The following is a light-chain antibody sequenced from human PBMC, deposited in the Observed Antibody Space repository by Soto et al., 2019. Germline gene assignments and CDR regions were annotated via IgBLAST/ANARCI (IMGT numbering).Light chain of an antibody. Sequence: EIVLTQSPGTLSLSSGERATLSCRASQSVSSSYLAWYQQKPGQAPRLLIYGASSRATGIPDRFSGSGSGTDFTLTINRLEPEDFAVYYCQQSGSSPWTFGQGTKVEIK. J-gene: IGKJ1*01. CDR3: QQSGSSPWT. CDR2: GAS. CDR1: QSVSSSY. V-gene: IGKV3-20*01.